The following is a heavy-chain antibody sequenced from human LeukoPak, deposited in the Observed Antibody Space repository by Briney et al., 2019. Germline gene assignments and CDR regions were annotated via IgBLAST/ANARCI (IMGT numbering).Heavy chain of an antibody. J-gene: IGHJ4*02. CDR1: GFTFSNYW. Sequence: QPGGSLRLSCAASGFTFSNYWMHWVRQAPGKGLVWVSRIHSDGSSTSYADSVKGRFTMSRDNAKNTLFLQMNSLRAEDTAVYYCARRAGAYSHPYDYWGQGTLVTVSS. D-gene: IGHD4/OR15-4a*01. V-gene: IGHV3-74*01. CDR3: ARRAGAYSHPYDY. CDR2: IHSDGSST.